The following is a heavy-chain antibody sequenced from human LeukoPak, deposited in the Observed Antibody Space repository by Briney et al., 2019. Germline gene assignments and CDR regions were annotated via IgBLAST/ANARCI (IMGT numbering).Heavy chain of an antibody. CDR2: ISAYNGNK. CDR3: ARGRHGSGSRTFDY. Sequence: ASVKVSCKTFGYTFNRHGVSWVRQAPGQGLEWMGWISAYNGNKKYAQKFQGRVTMTRDTSTSTVYMELSSLRSEDTAVYYCARGRHGSGSRTFDYWGQGTLVTVSS. D-gene: IGHD3-10*01. J-gene: IGHJ4*02. CDR1: GYTFNRHG. V-gene: IGHV1-18*01.